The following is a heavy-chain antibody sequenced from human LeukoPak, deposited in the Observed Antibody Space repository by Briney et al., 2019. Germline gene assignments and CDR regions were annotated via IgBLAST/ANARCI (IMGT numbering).Heavy chain of an antibody. V-gene: IGHV3-23*01. CDR1: GFTFSSYA. CDR2: ISGSGGST. CDR3: AKAVQTYYYDSSAPGGY. D-gene: IGHD3-22*01. Sequence: GGSLRLSCAASGFTFSSYAMSWVRQAPGKGLEWVSVISGSGGSTYYADSVKGRFTISRDNSKNTLYLQMNSLRAEDTAVYYCAKAVQTYYYDSSAPGGYWGQGTLVTVSS. J-gene: IGHJ4*02.